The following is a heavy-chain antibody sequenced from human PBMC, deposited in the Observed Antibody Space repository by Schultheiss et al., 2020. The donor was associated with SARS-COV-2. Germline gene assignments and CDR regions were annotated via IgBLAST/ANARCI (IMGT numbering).Heavy chain of an antibody. CDR2: ISYDGSNK. J-gene: IGHJ4*02. V-gene: IGHV3-30*07. CDR3: ARETYWGSDF. Sequence: GGSLRLSCAASGFTFSRYAMHWVRQAPGKGLEWVAVISYDGSNKYYADSVKGRFTISRDSAKNSVYLQMNSLRAEDTAVYYCARETYWGSDFWGQGTQVTVSS. CDR1: GFTFSRYA. D-gene: IGHD7-27*01.